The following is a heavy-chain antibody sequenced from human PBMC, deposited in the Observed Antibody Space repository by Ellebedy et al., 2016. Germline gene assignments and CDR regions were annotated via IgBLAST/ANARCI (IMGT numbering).Heavy chain of an antibody. J-gene: IGHJ3*02. V-gene: IGHV3-53*01. D-gene: IGHD1-1*01. CDR1: GFSVSSND. Sequence: GESLKISXAASGFSVSSNDMSWVRQAPGKGLELVSLLYGGGASYYADSVKGRFTISTDNSKKTLYLQMSGLGAEDTAVYYCVTKHNAAFDIWGQGTTVTVS. CDR3: VTKHNAAFDI. CDR2: LYGGGAS.